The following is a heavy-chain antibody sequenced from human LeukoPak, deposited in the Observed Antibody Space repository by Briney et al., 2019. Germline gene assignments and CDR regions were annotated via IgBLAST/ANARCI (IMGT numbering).Heavy chain of an antibody. Sequence: PGRSLRLSCAASRFTFDDYAMHWVRQARGKGLEWVSGISWNSGSIGYADSVKGRFTISRDNAKNSLYLQMNSLRAEDTALYYCAKDMLRESYALDYWGQGTLVTVSS. CDR3: AKDMLRESYALDY. CDR2: ISWNSGSI. J-gene: IGHJ4*02. V-gene: IGHV3-9*01. D-gene: IGHD2-2*01. CDR1: RFTFDDYA.